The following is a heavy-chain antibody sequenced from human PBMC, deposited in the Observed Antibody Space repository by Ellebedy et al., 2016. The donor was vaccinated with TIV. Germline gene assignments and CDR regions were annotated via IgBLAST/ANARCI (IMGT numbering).Heavy chain of an antibody. CDR3: ARVNLGNWEVKYFDL. D-gene: IGHD3-16*01. CDR2: IRNKANSYFT. CDR1: GFTFSDYY. V-gene: IGHV3-72*01. J-gene: IGHJ2*01. Sequence: PGGSLRLSCVASGFTFSDYYMAWVRQAPGKGLEWVGRIRNKANSYFTEYAASVKGRFTISRDDSKNSLYLQTDSLKTEDTAVYYCARVNLGNWEVKYFDLWGRGALVTVSS.